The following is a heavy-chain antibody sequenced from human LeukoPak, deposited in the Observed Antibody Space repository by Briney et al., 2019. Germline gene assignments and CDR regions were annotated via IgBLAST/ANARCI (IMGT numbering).Heavy chain of an antibody. Sequence: GGSLRLSCAASGFTFSSYAMSWVRQAPGKGLEWVSAISGGGGSTYYADSVKGRFTISRDNSKNTLYLQMNSLRAEDTAVYYCANLLGGYPGAAFDIWGQGTMVTVSS. J-gene: IGHJ3*02. CDR1: GFTFSSYA. CDR3: ANLLGGYPGAAFDI. V-gene: IGHV3-23*01. D-gene: IGHD3-9*01. CDR2: ISGGGGST.